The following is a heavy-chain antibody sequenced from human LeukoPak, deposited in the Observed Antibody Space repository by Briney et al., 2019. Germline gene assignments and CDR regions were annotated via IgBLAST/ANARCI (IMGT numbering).Heavy chain of an antibody. CDR1: GGSFSGYY. D-gene: IGHD2-15*01. J-gene: IGHJ4*02. Sequence: SETLSLTCAVCGGSFSGYYWSWIRQPPGKGLEWIGEINHSGSTNYNPSLKSRVTISVDTSKNQFSLKLSSVTAADTAVYYCARGLGCSGGSCTLKFDYWGQGTLVTVSS. V-gene: IGHV4-34*01. CDR2: INHSGST. CDR3: ARGLGCSGGSCTLKFDY.